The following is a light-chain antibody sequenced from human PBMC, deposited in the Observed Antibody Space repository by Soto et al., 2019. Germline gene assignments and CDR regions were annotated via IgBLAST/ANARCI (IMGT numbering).Light chain of an antibody. CDR3: QQRSNWPHSTT. J-gene: IGKJ5*01. CDR2: GAS. CDR1: QSVSNNY. Sequence: EIVLTQSPCTLTLSPGERATLSCRASQSVSNNYLAWYQQKPGQAPSLLMYGASNRATGIPARLSGSGSGTDFTLTISSLEPEDFAVYYCQQRSNWPHSTTFGQGTRLEIK. V-gene: IGKV3-11*01.